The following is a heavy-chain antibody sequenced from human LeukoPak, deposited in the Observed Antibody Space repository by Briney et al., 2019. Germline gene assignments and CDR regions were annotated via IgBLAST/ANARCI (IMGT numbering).Heavy chain of an antibody. Sequence: VASVKVSCKAPGYTFTGYAMHWVRQAPGQRLEWMGWINAGNGNTKYSQKFQGRVTMTTDTSTSTAYMELRSLRSDDTAVYYCARTKYDILTGYYTTAFDYWGQGTLVTVSS. CDR2: INAGNGNT. D-gene: IGHD3-9*01. CDR1: GYTFTGYA. V-gene: IGHV1-3*01. J-gene: IGHJ4*02. CDR3: ARTKYDILTGYYTTAFDY.